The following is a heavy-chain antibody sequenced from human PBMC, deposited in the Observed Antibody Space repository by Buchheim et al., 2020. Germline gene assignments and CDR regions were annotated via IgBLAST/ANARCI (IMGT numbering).Heavy chain of an antibody. D-gene: IGHD5/OR15-5a*01. CDR3: ASVGQLYERGFDY. J-gene: IGHJ4*02. Sequence: QVQLQQWGAGLLKPSETLSLTCAVYGGSFSGYYWSWIRQPPGKGLEWIGEINHSGSTNYNPSLKNRVTISVDTSKNQFSLKLSSVTAADTAVYYCASVGQLYERGFDYWGQGTL. CDR1: GGSFSGYY. CDR2: INHSGST. V-gene: IGHV4-34*01.